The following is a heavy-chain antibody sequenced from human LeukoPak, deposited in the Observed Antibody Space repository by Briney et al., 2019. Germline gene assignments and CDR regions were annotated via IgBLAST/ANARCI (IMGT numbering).Heavy chain of an antibody. CDR3: AKDRANWKAPANGFDY. D-gene: IGHD1-1*01. V-gene: IGHV3-23*01. CDR1: GFTFSSYA. Sequence: AGGSLRLSCAASGFTFSSYAMSWVRQAPGKGLEWVSAISGSGGSTYYADSVKGRFTISRDNSKNTLFLQMNSLRAEDTAVYYCAKDRANWKAPANGFDYWGQGTLVTVPS. CDR2: ISGSGGST. J-gene: IGHJ4*02.